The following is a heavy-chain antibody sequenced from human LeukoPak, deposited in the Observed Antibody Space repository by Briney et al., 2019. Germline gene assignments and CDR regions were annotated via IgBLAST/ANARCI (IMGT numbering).Heavy chain of an antibody. CDR2: IIPIFGTA. Sequence: VEGSRKGSGGPLRSHAFRRVGQGPGQGLGWVGGIIPIFGTANYAQKFQGRVTITTDESTSTAYMELSSLRSEDTAVYYCARVTYSSSSRGWFDPWGQGTLVTVSS. CDR3: ARVTYSSSSRGWFDP. J-gene: IGHJ5*02. CDR1: GGPLRSHA. V-gene: IGHV1-69*13. D-gene: IGHD6-6*01.